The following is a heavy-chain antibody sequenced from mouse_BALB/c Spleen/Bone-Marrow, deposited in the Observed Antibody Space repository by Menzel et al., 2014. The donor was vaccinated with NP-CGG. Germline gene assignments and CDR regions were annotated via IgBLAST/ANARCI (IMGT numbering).Heavy chain of an antibody. V-gene: IGHV1-77*01. CDR2: IYPGSGST. D-gene: IGHD2-1*01. CDR1: GYTFTDYV. Sequence: LKESGPELVKPGASVKMSCKASGYTFTDYVITWVKQRTGQGLEWIGEIYPGSGSTYYNEKFKGKATLTADKSSNTAYMQLGSLTSEDSAVYFCARLDGNYRYAMDYWGQGTSVTVSS. CDR3: ARLDGNYRYAMDY. J-gene: IGHJ4*01.